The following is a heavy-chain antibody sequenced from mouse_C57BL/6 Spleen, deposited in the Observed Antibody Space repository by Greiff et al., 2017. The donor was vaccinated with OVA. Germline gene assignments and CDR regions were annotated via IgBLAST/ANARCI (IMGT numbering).Heavy chain of an antibody. J-gene: IGHJ1*03. D-gene: IGHD1-1*01. V-gene: IGHV1-42*01. CDR3: ANYYGRGYFEG. Sequence: VQLKQSGPELVKPGASVKISCKASGYSFTGYYMNWVKQSPEKSLEWIGEINPSTGGTTYNQKFKAKATLTVDKSSSTAYMQLKSLTSEDSAVYYCANYYGRGYFEGWGTGTTVTVSS. CDR1: GYSFTGYY. CDR2: INPSTGGT.